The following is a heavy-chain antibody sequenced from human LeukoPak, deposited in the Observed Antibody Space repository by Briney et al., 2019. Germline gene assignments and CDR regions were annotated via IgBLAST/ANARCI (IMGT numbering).Heavy chain of an antibody. CDR3: ARGRDRSKAGDH. CDR1: GGSCDDYY. CDR2: IHPSEGF. Sequence: SETLSLTCDVYGGSCDDYYCSWIRQPPGKGLEWIGEIHPSEGFYYNSSLVSRVTISIDPSKTHFSLRLASATAADTAFYYCARGRDRSKAGDHWGQGSLVTVSS. J-gene: IGHJ4*02. V-gene: IGHV4-34*01. D-gene: IGHD5-24*01.